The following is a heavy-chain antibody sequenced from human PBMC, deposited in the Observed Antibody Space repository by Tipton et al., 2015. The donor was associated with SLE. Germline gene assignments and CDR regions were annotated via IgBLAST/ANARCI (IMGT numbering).Heavy chain of an antibody. CDR2: IYSGGST. V-gene: IGHV3-66*01. D-gene: IGHD6-19*01. CDR3: VREGGSSGRAGFFDF. CDR1: GFTVSSNY. Sequence: GSLRLSCAASGFTVSSNYMSWVRQAPGKGLEWVSVIYSGGSTYYADSVKSRFTISRDNSKNALYLQMDSLRNEDTALYYCVREGGSSGRAGFFDFWGQGTLVTVSS. J-gene: IGHJ4*02.